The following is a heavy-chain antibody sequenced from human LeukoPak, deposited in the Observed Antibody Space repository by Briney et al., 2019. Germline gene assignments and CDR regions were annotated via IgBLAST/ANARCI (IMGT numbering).Heavy chain of an antibody. CDR2: IYYSGST. D-gene: IGHD4-17*01. V-gene: IGHV4-59*08. CDR1: GGSISSYY. J-gene: IGHJ4*02. CDR3: ARTVVNDDYGDYEPSGKAYYFDY. Sequence: PSETLSLTCTVSGGSISSYYWSWIRQPPGKGLEWIRYIYYSGSTNYNPSLKSRVTISVDTSKNQFSLKLSSVTAADTAVYYCARTVVNDDYGDYEPSGKAYYFDYWGQGTLVTFSS.